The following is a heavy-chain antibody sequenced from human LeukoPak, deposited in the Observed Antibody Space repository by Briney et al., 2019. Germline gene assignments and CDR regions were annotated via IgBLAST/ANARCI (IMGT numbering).Heavy chain of an antibody. CDR2: ISYDGSNK. CDR3: ANAISGLVY. Sequence: PGGSLRLSCAASGFTFSSYGMHWVRQAPGKELEWVAVISYDGSNKYYADSVKGRFTISRDNSKNTLYLQMNSLRAEDTAVYYCANAISGLVYWGQGTLVTVSS. V-gene: IGHV3-30*18. J-gene: IGHJ4*02. CDR1: GFTFSSYG. D-gene: IGHD3-10*01.